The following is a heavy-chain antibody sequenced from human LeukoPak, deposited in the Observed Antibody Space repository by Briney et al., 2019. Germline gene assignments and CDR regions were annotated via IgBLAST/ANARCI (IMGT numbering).Heavy chain of an antibody. D-gene: IGHD2-15*01. J-gene: IGHJ4*02. CDR3: GRGSGGN. CDR1: GFTFSSYS. V-gene: IGHV3-21*01. CDR2: ISSSSSYI. Sequence: GGSLRLSCAASGFTFSSYSMNWVGQAPGKGLEWVSSISSSSSYIDYADSVKGRFTISRDNAKNSLYLQMNSLRAEDTAVYYCGRGSGGNWGQGTLVTVSS.